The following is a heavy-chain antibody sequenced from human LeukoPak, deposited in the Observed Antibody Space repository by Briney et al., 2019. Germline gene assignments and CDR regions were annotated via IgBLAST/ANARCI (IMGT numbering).Heavy chain of an antibody. V-gene: IGHV1-2*02. D-gene: IGHD3-10*01. CDR1: GYTFTTYA. J-gene: IGHJ4*02. Sequence: ASVKVSCKASGYTFTTYAMNWVRQAPGQGLEWVGWINPNSGGTNYAQKFQGRVTMTRDTSISTAYMELSRLRSDDTAVYYCARAQTRITMVRGVIGGYWGQGTLVTVSS. CDR2: INPNSGGT. CDR3: ARAQTRITMVRGVIGGY.